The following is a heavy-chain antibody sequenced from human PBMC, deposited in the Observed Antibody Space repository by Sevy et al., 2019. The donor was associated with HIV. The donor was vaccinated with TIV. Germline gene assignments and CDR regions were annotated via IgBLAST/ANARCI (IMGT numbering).Heavy chain of an antibody. CDR2: IYTSGST. J-gene: IGHJ5*02. CDR3: ARGPRYPYGGNPGGYNWFDP. CDR1: GGSISSGSYY. D-gene: IGHD4-17*01. Sequence: SETLSLTCTVSGGSISSGSYYWSWIRQPAGKGLEWIGRIYTSGSTNYNPSLKSRVTISVDTSKNQFSLKLSSVTAADTAVYYCARGPRYPYGGNPGGYNWFDPWGQGTLVTVSS. V-gene: IGHV4-61*02.